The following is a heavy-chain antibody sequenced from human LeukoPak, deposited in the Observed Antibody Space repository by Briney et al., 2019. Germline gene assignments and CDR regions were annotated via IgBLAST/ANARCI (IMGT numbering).Heavy chain of an antibody. CDR1: GGSISSYY. Sequence: PSETLSLTCTVSGGSISSYYWSWIRQPAGKGLEWIGHIYTNETTNYNPSLKSRVTMSVDTSKNQFSLKLSSVTAADTAMYYCATTTYYYDSSGYVFDYWGQGTLVTVSS. CDR2: IYTNETT. D-gene: IGHD3-22*01. CDR3: ATTTYYYDSSGYVFDY. V-gene: IGHV4-4*07. J-gene: IGHJ4*02.